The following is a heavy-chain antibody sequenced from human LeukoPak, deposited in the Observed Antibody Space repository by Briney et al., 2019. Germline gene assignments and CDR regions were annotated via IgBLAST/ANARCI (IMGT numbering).Heavy chain of an antibody. J-gene: IGHJ4*02. CDR1: GFTFSNAW. Sequence: PGGSLRLSCAASGFTFSNAWMSWVRQAPGKGLEWVGRIKSKTDGGTTDYAAPVKGRFTISRDDSKNTLCLQMNSLKTEDTAVYYCTTGLTVYLELRTFDYWGQGTLVTVSS. V-gene: IGHV3-15*01. CDR3: TTGLTVYLELRTFDY. D-gene: IGHD1-7*01. CDR2: IKSKTDGGTT.